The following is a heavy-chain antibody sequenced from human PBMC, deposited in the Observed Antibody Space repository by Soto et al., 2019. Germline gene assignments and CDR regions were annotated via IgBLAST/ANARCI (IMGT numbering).Heavy chain of an antibody. Sequence: QVQLVQSGAEVKKPGASVKVSCKASGYTFTSYYMHWVRQAPGQGLEWMGIINPSGGSTSYAQKFQGRVTMTRDTSTSTVYMELSSLRSEDTAVYYCARDFIVGATRGESDDYWGQGTLVTVSS. CDR1: GYTFTSYY. CDR3: ARDFIVGATRGESDDY. V-gene: IGHV1-46*01. J-gene: IGHJ4*02. D-gene: IGHD1-26*01. CDR2: INPSGGST.